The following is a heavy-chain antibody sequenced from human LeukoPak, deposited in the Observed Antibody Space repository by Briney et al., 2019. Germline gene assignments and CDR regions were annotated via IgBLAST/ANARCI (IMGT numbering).Heavy chain of an antibody. CDR2: IHYSGSP. CDR1: GGSNY. Sequence: SETLSLTCTVSGGSNYWTWIRQAPWKGLEWIAYIHYSGSPHYNPSLRSRVTISIDTSKNQLSLKLNSVTAADTAVYYCARHSNWNGGVDWFDPWGQGTQVTVSS. V-gene: IGHV4-59*08. D-gene: IGHD1-20*01. CDR3: ARHSNWNGGVDWFDP. J-gene: IGHJ5*02.